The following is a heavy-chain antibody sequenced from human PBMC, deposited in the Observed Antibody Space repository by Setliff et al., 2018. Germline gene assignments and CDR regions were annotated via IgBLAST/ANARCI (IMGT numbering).Heavy chain of an antibody. J-gene: IGHJ3*02. CDR2: IYHSGST. Sequence: GSLRLSCAASGSTFSGYYMQWVRQAPGKGLEWIGSIYHSGSTYYNPSLKSRVTISVDTSKNQFSLKLSSVTAADTAVYYCARVRWSQFRDAFDIWGQGTMVTVSS. CDR3: ARVRWSQFRDAFDI. CDR1: GSTFSGYY. V-gene: IGHV4-38-2*01. D-gene: IGHD2-21*01.